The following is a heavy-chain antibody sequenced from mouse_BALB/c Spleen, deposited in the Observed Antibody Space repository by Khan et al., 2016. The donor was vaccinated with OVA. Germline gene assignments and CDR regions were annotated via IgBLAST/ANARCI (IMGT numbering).Heavy chain of an antibody. V-gene: IGHV3-2*02. Sequence: EVQLQESGPGLVKPSQSLSLTCTVSGYSITSGYGWNWIRQFPGNKLEWMGYISYSGSTNYNPSLQSRISITRDTSKNQFFLQLNSVTTEDTATYYCARTARIKYWGQGTTLTVSA. D-gene: IGHD1-2*01. CDR3: ARTARIKY. CDR1: GYSITSGYG. CDR2: ISYSGST. J-gene: IGHJ2*01.